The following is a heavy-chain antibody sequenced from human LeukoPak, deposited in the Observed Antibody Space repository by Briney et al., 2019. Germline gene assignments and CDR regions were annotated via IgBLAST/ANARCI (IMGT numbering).Heavy chain of an antibody. Sequence: SETLSLTCAVSGGSISSSNWWSWVRQPPGKGLEWIGEIYHSGSTNYNPSLKSRVTISVDKSKNQFSLKLSSVTAADTAVYYCARDDAADTAMVSAFDIWGQGTMVTVSS. D-gene: IGHD5-18*01. V-gene: IGHV4-4*02. J-gene: IGHJ3*02. CDR3: ARDDAADTAMVSAFDI. CDR1: GGSISSSNW. CDR2: IYHSGST.